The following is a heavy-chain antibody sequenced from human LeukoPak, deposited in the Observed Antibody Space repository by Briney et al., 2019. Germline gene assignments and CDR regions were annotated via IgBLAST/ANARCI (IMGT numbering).Heavy chain of an antibody. D-gene: IGHD1-26*01. CDR3: ARLPDSGSYSNWFDP. V-gene: IGHV4-59*12. Sequence: SETLSLTCTVSGGSISSYYWSWIRQPPGKGLEWIGYIYYSGSTNYKPSLKSRVTISVETSKNQFSLKLSSVTAADTAVYYCARLPDSGSYSNWFDPWGQGTLVTVSS. J-gene: IGHJ5*02. CDR1: GGSISSYY. CDR2: IYYSGST.